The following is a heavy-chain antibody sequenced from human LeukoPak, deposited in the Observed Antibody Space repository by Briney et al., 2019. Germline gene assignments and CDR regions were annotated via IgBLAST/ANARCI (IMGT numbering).Heavy chain of an antibody. CDR1: GFTFSSYW. V-gene: IGHV3-7*01. J-gene: IGHJ4*02. CDR2: IKQDGSEK. Sequence: GGSLRLSCAASGFTFSSYWMSWVRQAPGKGLEWVANIKQDGSEKYYVDSVKGRFTISRDNAKNSLYLQMNSLRAEDTAVYYCARLGFGIAVAGSPLDYWGQGTLVTVSS. CDR3: ARLGFGIAVAGSPLDY. D-gene: IGHD6-19*01.